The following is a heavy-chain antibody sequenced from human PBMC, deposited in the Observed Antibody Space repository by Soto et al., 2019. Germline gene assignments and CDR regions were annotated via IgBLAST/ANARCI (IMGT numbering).Heavy chain of an antibody. V-gene: IGHV1-18*04. CDR2: ISANSGNT. D-gene: IGHD6-25*01. CDR1: GYSFTSYG. CDR3: VRDPQRNDY. Sequence: QVQLVPSGPEVKKPGASVKVSCKASGYSFTSYGVRWVRQAPGQGLAWMGWISANSGNTDYAQKFRGRATMTTETSTSTAYMDLRSLRSDDTAVYYCVRDPQRNDYWGQGTLVTVSS. J-gene: IGHJ4*02.